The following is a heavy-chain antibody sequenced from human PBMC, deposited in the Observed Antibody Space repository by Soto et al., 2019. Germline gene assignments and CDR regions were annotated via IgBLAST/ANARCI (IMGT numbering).Heavy chain of an antibody. Sequence: EVQLVESGGGLIQPGGSLRLSCAASRFTVSSNYMSWVRQAPGKGLEWVSVIYSGGSTYYADSVKGRFTISRDNSKNTLYLQMSCLRAEDTAVYYCARGLASSALYYFDYWGQGTMDTVSA. V-gene: IGHV3-53*01. CDR3: ARGLASSALYYFDY. D-gene: IGHD6-19*01. J-gene: IGHJ4*02. CDR2: IYSGGST. CDR1: RFTVSSNY.